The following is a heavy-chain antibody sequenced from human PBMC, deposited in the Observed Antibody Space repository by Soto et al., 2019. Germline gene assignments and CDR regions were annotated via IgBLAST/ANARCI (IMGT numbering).Heavy chain of an antibody. CDR1: GYTFTSYD. V-gene: IGHV1-8*01. CDR2: MNPNSGNT. CDR3: ARTPTLHSSWIKKGVGYYYGMDV. D-gene: IGHD2-15*01. Sequence: QVQLVQSGAEVKKPGASVKVSCKASGYTFTSYDINWVRQATGQGLEWMGWMNPNSGNTGYAQKFQGRVTMTRNTSISTAYMELSSLRSEDTAVYYCARTPTLHSSWIKKGVGYYYGMDVWGQGTTVTVSS. J-gene: IGHJ6*02.